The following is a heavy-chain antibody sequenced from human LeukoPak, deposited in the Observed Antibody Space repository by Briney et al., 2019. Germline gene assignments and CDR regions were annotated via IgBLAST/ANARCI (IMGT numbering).Heavy chain of an antibody. CDR3: ARAWLRRKYYYYMDV. V-gene: IGHV1-18*04. J-gene: IGHJ6*03. Sequence: ASVKVSCKASGYTFSNYGVSWVRQAPGHGLEWMGWISGFNGHTKYSQKSQARVTMTTDTSTSTAYMEVRSLRSDDTAVYYCARAWLRRKYYYYMDVWGKGTTVTVSS. CDR1: GYTFSNYG. D-gene: IGHD5-12*01. CDR2: ISGFNGHT.